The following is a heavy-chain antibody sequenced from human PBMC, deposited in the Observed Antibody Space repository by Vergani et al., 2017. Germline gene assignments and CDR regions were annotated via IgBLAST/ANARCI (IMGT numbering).Heavy chain of an antibody. J-gene: IGHJ3*02. Sequence: EVQLVESGGGLVQPGGSLRLSCVVSGFTFSSYAMQWVRQAPGKGLEYVSAISSNGGGTYYANSVKGRFTISRDNSKKTLYLQMGSLRAEDMAVYYCARVRGVGDDAFDIWGQGTMVTVSS. CDR1: GFTFSSYA. D-gene: IGHD1-26*01. V-gene: IGHV3-64*01. CDR2: ISSNGGGT. CDR3: ARVRGVGDDAFDI.